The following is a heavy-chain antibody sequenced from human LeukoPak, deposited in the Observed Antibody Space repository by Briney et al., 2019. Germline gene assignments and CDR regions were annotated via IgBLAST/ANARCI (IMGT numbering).Heavy chain of an antibody. CDR1: GYTFTSYG. CDR2: ISAYNGNT. D-gene: IGHD2-2*01. CDR3: ARDPRNDTPHCSSTSCYPEGNWFDP. J-gene: IGHJ5*02. V-gene: IGHV1-18*01. Sequence: ASVKVSCKASGYTFTSYGISWVRQAPGQGLEWMGWISAYNGNTNYAQKLQGRVTMTTDTSTSTAYMELRSLRSDDTAVYYCARDPRNDTPHCSSTSCYPEGNWFDPWGQGTLVTVSS.